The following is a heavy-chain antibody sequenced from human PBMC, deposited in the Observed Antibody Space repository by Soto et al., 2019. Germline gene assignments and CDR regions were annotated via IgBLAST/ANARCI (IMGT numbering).Heavy chain of an antibody. D-gene: IGHD3-3*01. CDR2: ISYDGSNK. V-gene: IGHV3-30-3*01. Sequence: GGSLILSCAASGFTFSSYAMHWVRQAPGKGLEWVAVISYDGSNKYYADSVKGRFTISRDNSKNTLYLQMNSLRAEDTAVYYCARETYYDFWSGPYYGMDVWGQGTTVTVSS. J-gene: IGHJ6*02. CDR1: GFTFSSYA. CDR3: ARETYYDFWSGPYYGMDV.